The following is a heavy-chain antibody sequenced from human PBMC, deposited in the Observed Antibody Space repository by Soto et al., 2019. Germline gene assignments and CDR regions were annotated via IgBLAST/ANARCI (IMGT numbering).Heavy chain of an antibody. Sequence: GGSLRLSCAASGFTFSNAWMNWVRQAPGKGLEWVGRIKSKTDGGTTDYAAPVKGRFTISRDDSKNTLYLQMNSLKTEDTAVYYCTTGSWVRGVIIPGWYYGMDVWGQGTTVTVSS. D-gene: IGHD3-10*01. CDR3: TTGSWVRGVIIPGWYYGMDV. CDR2: IKSKTDGGTT. J-gene: IGHJ6*02. CDR1: GFTFSNAW. V-gene: IGHV3-15*07.